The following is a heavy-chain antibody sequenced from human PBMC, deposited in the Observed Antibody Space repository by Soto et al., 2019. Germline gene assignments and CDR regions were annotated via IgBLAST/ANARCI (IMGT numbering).Heavy chain of an antibody. D-gene: IGHD6-13*01. CDR1: GYTFARYW. CDR2: VFPDDSDV. CDR3: VRRKSWYYFDP. Sequence: GESLKISCKASGYTFARYWIGWVRQKPGQGLEWMGVVFPDDSDVRYNPSFRGQVTISADKSINTVYLQWIGLKASDTAMYYCVRRKSWYYFDPWGQGTPVTV. J-gene: IGHJ4*02. V-gene: IGHV5-51*01.